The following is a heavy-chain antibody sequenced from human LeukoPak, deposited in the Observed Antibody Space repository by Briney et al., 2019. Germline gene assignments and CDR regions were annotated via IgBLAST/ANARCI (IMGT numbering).Heavy chain of an antibody. Sequence: GGSLRLSCAASAITFSTYAMSWVRQAPGKGLEWVSVIYTSGGTYYADSVKGRFTISRDNSKNTLFLQMNSLRAEDTAVYYCAKDPNGDYIGAFDIWGQGTKVTVSS. CDR1: AITFSTYA. V-gene: IGHV3-23*01. CDR3: AKDPNGDYIGAFDI. D-gene: IGHD4-17*01. J-gene: IGHJ3*02. CDR2: IYTSGGT.